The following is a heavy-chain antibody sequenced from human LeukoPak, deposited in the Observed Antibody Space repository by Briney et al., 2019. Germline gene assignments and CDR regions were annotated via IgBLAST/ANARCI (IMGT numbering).Heavy chain of an antibody. CDR3: ARQYSSSWSYMDV. J-gene: IGHJ6*03. CDR1: GGSISSYY. CDR2: IYYSGST. D-gene: IGHD6-13*01. Sequence: SETLSLTCTVSGGSISSYYWSWIRQPPGKGLEWIGYIYYSGSTNYNPSLESRVTISVDTSKNQFSLKLSSVTAADTAVYYCARQYSSSWSYMDVWGKGTTVTVSS. V-gene: IGHV4-59*01.